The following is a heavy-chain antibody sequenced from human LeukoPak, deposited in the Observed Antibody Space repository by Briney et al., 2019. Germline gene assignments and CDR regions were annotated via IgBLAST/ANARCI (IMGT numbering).Heavy chain of an antibody. CDR3: ARQRRPLGDIVVVPAAIGAFDI. Sequence: SVKVSCKASSYTFTRYGISWVRQAPGQGLEWMGGIIPIFGTANYAQKFQGRVTITADESTSTAYMELSSLRSEDTAVYYCARQRRPLGDIVVVPAAIGAFDIWGQGTMVTVSS. V-gene: IGHV1-69*13. J-gene: IGHJ3*02. CDR2: IIPIFGTA. CDR1: SYTFTRYG. D-gene: IGHD2-2*01.